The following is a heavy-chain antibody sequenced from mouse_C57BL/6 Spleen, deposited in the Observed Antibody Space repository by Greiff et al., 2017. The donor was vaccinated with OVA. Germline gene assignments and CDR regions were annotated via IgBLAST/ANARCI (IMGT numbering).Heavy chain of an antibody. J-gene: IGHJ2*01. Sequence: QVQLQQPGAELVKPGASVKLSCKASGYTFTSYWMQWVKQRPGQGLEWIGEIDPSDSYNNYNPKFKGKATLTVDTSSSTSYMQLSSLTSEDSAVYYCARKRTIYDYGCFDYWGQGTTLTVSS. D-gene: IGHD2-4*01. CDR3: ARKRTIYDYGCFDY. CDR1: GYTFTSYW. CDR2: IDPSDSYN. V-gene: IGHV1-50*01.